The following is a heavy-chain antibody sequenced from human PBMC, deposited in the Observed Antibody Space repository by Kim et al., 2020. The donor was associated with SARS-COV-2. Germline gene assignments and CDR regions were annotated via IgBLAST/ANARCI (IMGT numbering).Heavy chain of an antibody. CDR1: GGSISSSSYY. CDR2: IYYSGST. D-gene: IGHD6-13*01. CDR3: ARDRVDGYSSSWYTGEDYFDY. J-gene: IGHJ4*02. Sequence: SETLSLTCTVSGGSISSSSYYWGWIRQPPGKGLEWIGSIYYSGSTYYNPSLKSRVTISVDTSKNQFSLKLSSVTAADTAVYYCARDRVDGYSSSWYTGEDYFDYWGQGTLVTVSS. V-gene: IGHV4-39*07.